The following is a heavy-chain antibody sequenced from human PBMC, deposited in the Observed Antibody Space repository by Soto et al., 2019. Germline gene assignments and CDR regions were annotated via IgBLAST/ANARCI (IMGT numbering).Heavy chain of an antibody. J-gene: IGHJ4*02. V-gene: IGHV3-74*01. CDR1: GFTISSYW. CDR3: ARGLYLKYGQDY. D-gene: IGHD2-2*01. CDR2: INGDGGST. Sequence: EMQLVDSGGGLVQNGGSLRLSCAASGFTISSYWMHWVRQAPGKGVVWVSRINGDGGSTNYADSVKGRFTISRDNAKNTVYLQVDSLRAEDTAVYYCARGLYLKYGQDYWGQGTLVTVSS.